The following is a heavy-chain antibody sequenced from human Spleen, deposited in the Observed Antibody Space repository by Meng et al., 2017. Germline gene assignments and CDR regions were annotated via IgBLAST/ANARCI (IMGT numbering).Heavy chain of an antibody. V-gene: IGHV1-69*13. CDR1: GGIFRNSV. CDR2: INGNFGTT. Sequence: SVKVSCKTPGGIFRNSVVGWVRQAPGQGLEWMGGINGNFGTTNYAQNFQGRVTITADESTSTVYMELARLTSEDTAVYFWARRAGNCVTNACYSLDYWGQGTLVTVSS. J-gene: IGHJ4*02. CDR3: ARRAGNCVTNACYSLDY. D-gene: IGHD2-15*01.